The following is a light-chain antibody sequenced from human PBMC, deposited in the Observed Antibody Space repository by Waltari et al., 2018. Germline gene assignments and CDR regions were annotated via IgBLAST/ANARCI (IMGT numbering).Light chain of an antibody. V-gene: IGLV2-23*02. Sequence: QSALTQPASVSGSPGQSITISCTGTSSDNGGYTRVSWYQLHPGKAPKLIIFDVTKRPSGVSNRFSGSKSGNTASLTISGVQAEDEADYYCCSYATGSSYVFGTGTKVTVL. J-gene: IGLJ1*01. CDR3: CSYATGSSYV. CDR2: DVT. CDR1: SSDNGGYTR.